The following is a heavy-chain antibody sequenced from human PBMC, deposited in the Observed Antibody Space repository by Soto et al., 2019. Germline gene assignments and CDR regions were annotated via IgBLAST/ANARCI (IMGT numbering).Heavy chain of an antibody. CDR3: ARQCPADDILTGYYQYYYYYGMYV. D-gene: IGHD3-9*01. CDR1: GGSFSGDY. Sequence: SETLSLTCAVYGGSFSGDYWSWIRQPPGKGLEWIGEINHSGSTNYNPSLKSRVTISVDTSKNQFSLKLSSVTAADTAVYYCARQCPADDILTGYYQYYYYYGMYVWGQGTTVTVSS. V-gene: IGHV4-34*01. CDR2: INHSGST. J-gene: IGHJ6*02.